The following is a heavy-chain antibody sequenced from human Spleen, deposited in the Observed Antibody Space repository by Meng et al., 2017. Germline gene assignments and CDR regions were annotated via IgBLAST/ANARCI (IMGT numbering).Heavy chain of an antibody. V-gene: IGHV3-30*04. CDR3: ARGPGTFHHYYYGLDV. J-gene: IGHJ6*02. D-gene: IGHD1-26*01. Sequence: GGSLRLSCAASGFTFSSYAMHWVRQAPGKGLEWVAVISYDGSNKYYADSVKGRFTISRDNSKNTLYLQMNSLRAEDTAVYYCARGPGTFHHYYYGLDVWGQGITVTVSS. CDR1: GFTFSSYA. CDR2: ISYDGSNK.